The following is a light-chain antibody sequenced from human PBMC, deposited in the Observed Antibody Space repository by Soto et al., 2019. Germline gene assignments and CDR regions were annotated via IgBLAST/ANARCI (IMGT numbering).Light chain of an antibody. V-gene: IGLV1-44*01. CDR1: SSNIGSNP. CDR2: SNN. J-gene: IGLJ2*01. CDR3: AAWDDSLNGVV. Sequence: QSVLTQPPSASGTPGQRVTISCSGSSSNIGSNPVNWYQQLTGTAPKLLIYSNNQRPSWFADRFSGSKSGTSASLAISGLQSEYEADYYCAAWDDSLNGVVFGGGTKLTVL.